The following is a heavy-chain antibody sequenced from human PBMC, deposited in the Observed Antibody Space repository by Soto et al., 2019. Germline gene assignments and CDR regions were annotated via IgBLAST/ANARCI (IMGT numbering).Heavy chain of an antibody. CDR3: ARDKEMTPITDFVY. CDR1: RGTFSSYA. D-gene: IGHD2-15*01. V-gene: IGHV1-69*06. Sequence: QVQLVQSWPEVKKPGASVKVSCKASRGTFSSYAISSVRQAPGQGLEWMGGIIPMFNTTNYAQRSQGRVMITADKPTRTVYMALNRRRSEDTAGYYCARDKEMTPITDFVYWGQATLVTVSS. J-gene: IGHJ4*02. CDR2: IIPMFNTT.